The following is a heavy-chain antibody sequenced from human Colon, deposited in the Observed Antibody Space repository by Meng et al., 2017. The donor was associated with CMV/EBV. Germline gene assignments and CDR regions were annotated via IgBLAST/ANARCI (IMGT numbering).Heavy chain of an antibody. Sequence: GSLRLSCTVSGGSIRSYYWSWIRQPPGERLEWIGHMYYTGRSNYNPSLKSRVTISVDASKNQVSLKVTSVTAADTAVYYCARGSGRPDCWGQGTLVTVSS. CDR3: ARGSGRPDC. D-gene: IGHD6-19*01. V-gene: IGHV4-59*01. CDR1: GGSIRSYY. CDR2: MYYTGRS. J-gene: IGHJ4*02.